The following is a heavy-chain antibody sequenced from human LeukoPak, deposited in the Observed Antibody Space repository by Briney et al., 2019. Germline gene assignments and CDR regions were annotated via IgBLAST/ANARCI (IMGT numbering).Heavy chain of an antibody. D-gene: IGHD3-22*01. J-gene: IGHJ4*02. CDR1: GGSISSGSYY. V-gene: IGHV4-61*02. Sequence: PSQTLSLXCTVSGGSISSGSYYWSWIRQPAGKGLEWIGRIYTSGSTNYNPSLKSRVTISVDTSKNQFSLKLSSVTAADTAVYYCARDAYYYDSSGIDYWGQGTLVTVSS. CDR2: IYTSGST. CDR3: ARDAYYYDSSGIDY.